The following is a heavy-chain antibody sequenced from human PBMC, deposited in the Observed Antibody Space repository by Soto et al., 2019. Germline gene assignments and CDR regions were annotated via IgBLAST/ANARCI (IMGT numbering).Heavy chain of an antibody. CDR3: AKDLARSYYDSSGYPLGPADAFDI. CDR2: ISGSGGST. D-gene: IGHD3-22*01. V-gene: IGHV3-23*01. Sequence: HPGGSLRLSCAASGFTFSSYAMSWVRQAPGKGLEWVSAISGSGGSTYYADSVKGRFTISRDNSKNTLYLQMNSLRAEDTAVYYCAKDLARSYYDSSGYPLGPADAFDIWGQGTMVTVSS. J-gene: IGHJ3*02. CDR1: GFTFSSYA.